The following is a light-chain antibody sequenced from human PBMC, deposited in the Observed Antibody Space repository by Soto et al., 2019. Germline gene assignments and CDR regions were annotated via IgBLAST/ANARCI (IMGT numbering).Light chain of an antibody. CDR1: HYVSTN. Sequence: ETMVTQSPVTLSVSPGENVTISCRTSHYVSTNFAWFQHKPGQSPRLLIYGASRRATGIPDRFRGSVSGRDYRDVILTISSLQYEDYSVYYCQHYNDWPPYTFGQGTKLEIK. CDR2: GAS. V-gene: IGKV3-15*01. J-gene: IGKJ2*01. CDR3: QHYNDWPPYT.